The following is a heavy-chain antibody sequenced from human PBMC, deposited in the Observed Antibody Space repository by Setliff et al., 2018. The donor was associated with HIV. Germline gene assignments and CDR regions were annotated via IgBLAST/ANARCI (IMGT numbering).Heavy chain of an antibody. CDR3: ARDPGGLYCRSTSCQGGCFDP. Sequence: GASVKVSCKASGGAFSSYAFSWVRQAPGQGLEWMGEIIPILGKSNYARKFRGRVTITTDEPTSTANMELSSLRSEDTAVYYCARDPGGLYCRSTSCQGGCFDPWGQGTPVTVS. V-gene: IGHV1-69*05. CDR1: GGAFSSYA. J-gene: IGHJ5*02. CDR2: IIPILGKS. D-gene: IGHD2-2*01.